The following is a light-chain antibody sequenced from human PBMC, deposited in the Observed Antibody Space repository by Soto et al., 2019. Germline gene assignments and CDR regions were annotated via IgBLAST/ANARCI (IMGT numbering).Light chain of an antibody. V-gene: IGLV2-23*02. J-gene: IGLJ1*01. Sequence: QRVLTPPASGTGFHRRGSPLTCTETSSDIGSYNLVSWYQQHPGKAPRLLIYEVSERPSGASHRFSGSKSGNTDSLTMSGLQTEDEADYYCCSYGVFGTGTKVTVL. CDR2: EVS. CDR1: SSDIGSYNL. CDR3: CSYGV.